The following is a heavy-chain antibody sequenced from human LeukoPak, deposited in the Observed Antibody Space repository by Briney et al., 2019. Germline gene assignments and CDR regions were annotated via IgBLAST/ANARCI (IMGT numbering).Heavy chain of an antibody. CDR1: GFTFDDYA. CDR2: ISWNSGSI. J-gene: IGHJ4*02. CDR3: ARDRATYYYDSSGYYPFDY. Sequence: GGSLRLSCAASGFTFDDYAMHWVRQAPGKGLEWVSGISWNSGSIGYADSVKGRFTISRDNAKNSLYLQMNSLRAEDTAVYYCARDRATYYYDSSGYYPFDYWGQGTLVTVSS. V-gene: IGHV3-9*01. D-gene: IGHD3-22*01.